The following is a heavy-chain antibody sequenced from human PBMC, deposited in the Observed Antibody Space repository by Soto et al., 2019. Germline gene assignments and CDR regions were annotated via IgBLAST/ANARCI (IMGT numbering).Heavy chain of an antibody. J-gene: IGHJ4*02. CDR1: RFIFNNYA. V-gene: IGHV3-23*01. CDR3: NSDIVASIDY. Sequence: EVQLLESGGGLVQPGGSLRLSCVASRFIFNNYAMSWVRQAPGKGLEWVSSLSGSGDSTYYADSVKGRFTISRDTSKKTLYLQMDSLRAEDTAVSYCNSDIVASIDYWGQGTLFTVSS. D-gene: IGHD5-12*01. CDR2: LSGSGDST.